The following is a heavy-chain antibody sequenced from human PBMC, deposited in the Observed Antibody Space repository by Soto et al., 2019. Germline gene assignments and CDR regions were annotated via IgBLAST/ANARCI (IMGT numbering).Heavy chain of an antibody. Sequence: SETLSLTCTVSGGSFKSGSYYWSWVRQPPGKGLEWIGYVYYTGRTSYSPSLKSRVTISADTSKNQFSLILTSVTAAHTAVYYCARDYAYFDHWGQGSLVTVSS. CDR3: ARDYAYFDH. CDR2: VYYTGRT. D-gene: IGHD3-16*01. J-gene: IGHJ4*02. CDR1: GGSFKSGSYY. V-gene: IGHV4-61*01.